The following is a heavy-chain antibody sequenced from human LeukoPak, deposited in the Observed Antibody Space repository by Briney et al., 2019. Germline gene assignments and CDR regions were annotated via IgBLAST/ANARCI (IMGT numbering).Heavy chain of an antibody. J-gene: IGHJ4*02. CDR3: ARDIGIAVAPPGY. V-gene: IGHV1-18*01. D-gene: IGHD6-19*01. Sequence: ASVKVSCKASGYTFTSYGISWVRQAPGQGLEWMGWISAYNGNKNYARKLQGRVSMTTDTSTSTAYMELRSLRSDDTAVFYCARDIGIAVAPPGYWGQGTLVTVSS. CDR2: ISAYNGNK. CDR1: GYTFTSYG.